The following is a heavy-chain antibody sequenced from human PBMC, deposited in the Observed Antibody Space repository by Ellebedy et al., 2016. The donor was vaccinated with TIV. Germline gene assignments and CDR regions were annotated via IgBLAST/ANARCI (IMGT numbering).Heavy chain of an antibody. CDR1: GYTFTDYD. CDR2: MNPSSGRT. D-gene: IGHD7-27*01. CDR3: ANNLSLTGDFDY. Sequence: AASVKVSCKASGYTFTDYDINWVRQATGQGLEWLGWMNPSSGRTGYARKFQGRVTMTRDTSINTAYMELRSLTSEDTAVYYCANNLSLTGDFDYWGQGTLVTVSS. J-gene: IGHJ4*02. V-gene: IGHV1-8*01.